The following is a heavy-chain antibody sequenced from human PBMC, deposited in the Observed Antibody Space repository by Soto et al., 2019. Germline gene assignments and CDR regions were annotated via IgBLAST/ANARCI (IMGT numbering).Heavy chain of an antibody. CDR1: GRSISSNNW. V-gene: IGHV4-4*02. CDR2: IFHSGST. J-gene: IGHJ3*01. D-gene: IGHD1-26*01. CDR3: VKEKAVIVSPTIRDPPHDGFDV. Sequence: SETLSLTCAVSGRSISSNNWWSWVRQSPGKGLEWIGEIFHSGSTHYNPSLKTRVTISVDRSKNEVSLQMNSMTPADTAMYYCVKEKAVIVSPTIRDPPHDGFDVWGRGTMVT.